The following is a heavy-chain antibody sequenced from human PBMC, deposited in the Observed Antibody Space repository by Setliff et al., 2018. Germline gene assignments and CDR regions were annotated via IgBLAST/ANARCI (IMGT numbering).Heavy chain of an antibody. J-gene: IGHJ4*02. Sequence: QPGGSLRLSCAASGFNFNLYNMNWVRQAPGKGLVWVSRMYTDGSSTYYADSVKGRFTISRDNAKNTLYLQMNSLRADDTAVYYCARETYYYGSGSYYTPFVDYWGQGTLVTVSS. V-gene: IGHV3-74*01. CDR2: MYTDGSST. CDR3: ARETYYYGSGSYYTPFVDY. CDR1: GFNFNLYN. D-gene: IGHD3-10*01.